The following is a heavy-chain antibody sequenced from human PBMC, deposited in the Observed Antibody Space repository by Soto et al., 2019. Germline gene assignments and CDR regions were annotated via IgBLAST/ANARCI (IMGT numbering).Heavy chain of an antibody. CDR2: FDPEDGET. D-gene: IGHD3-3*01. J-gene: IGHJ6*03. V-gene: IGHV1-24*01. CDR3: ATAQNYDFWSGLSPYYYYYMDV. Sequence: ASVKVSCKVSGYTLTELSMHWVRQAPGKGLEWMGGFDPEDGETIYAQKLQGRVTMTEDTSTDTAYMELSSLRSEDTAVYYCATAQNYDFWSGLSPYYYYYMDVWGKGTTVTVSS. CDR1: GYTLTELS.